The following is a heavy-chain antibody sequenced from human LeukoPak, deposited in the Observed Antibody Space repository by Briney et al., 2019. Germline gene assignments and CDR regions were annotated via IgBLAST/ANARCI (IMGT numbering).Heavy chain of an antibody. CDR1: GGSFSGYY. CDR3: ASLDDCSGGSCYAEFFDY. V-gene: IGHV4-34*01. Sequence: PSETLSLNCAVYGGSFSGYYWSWIRQPPGKGLEWIGEINHSGSTNYNPSLKSRVTISVDTSKNQFSLKLSSVTAADTAVYYCASLDDCSGGSCYAEFFDYWGQGTLVTVSS. J-gene: IGHJ4*02. CDR2: INHSGST. D-gene: IGHD2-15*01.